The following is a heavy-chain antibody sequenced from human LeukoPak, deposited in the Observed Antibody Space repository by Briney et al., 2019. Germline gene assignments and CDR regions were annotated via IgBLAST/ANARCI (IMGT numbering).Heavy chain of an antibody. Sequence: GGSLRLSCAASGFTFSSYAMSWVRQAPGKGLEWVSAISGSGGSTYYVDSVKGRFTISRDNSKNTLYLQMNSLRAEDTAVYYCAKARRGSYDYVSLYYFDYWGQGTLVTVSS. CDR1: GFTFSSYA. CDR3: AKARRGSYDYVSLYYFDY. V-gene: IGHV3-23*01. CDR2: ISGSGGST. D-gene: IGHD3-16*01. J-gene: IGHJ4*02.